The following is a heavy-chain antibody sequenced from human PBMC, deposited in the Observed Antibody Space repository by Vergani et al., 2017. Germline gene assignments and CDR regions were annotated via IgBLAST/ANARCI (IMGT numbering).Heavy chain of an antibody. CDR2: IKSKTDGGTT. V-gene: IGHV3-15*01. D-gene: IGHD6-19*01. J-gene: IGHJ4*02. CDR3: ARDLARYSSGWPILY. CDR1: GFTFSNAW. Sequence: EVQLVESGGGLVKPGGSLRLSCAASGFTFSNAWMSWVRQAPGKGLEWVGRIKSKTDGGTTDYAAPVKGRFTISRDDSKNTLYLQMNSLKTEDTAVYYCARDLARYSSGWPILYWGQGTLVTVSS.